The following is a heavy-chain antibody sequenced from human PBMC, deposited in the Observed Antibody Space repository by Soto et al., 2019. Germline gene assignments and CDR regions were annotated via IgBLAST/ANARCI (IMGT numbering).Heavy chain of an antibody. J-gene: IGHJ6*02. V-gene: IGHV1-2*04. D-gene: IGHD1-26*01. CDR1: GYTFTGYY. CDR2: INPNSGGI. CDR3: ARDESGAHYYHGMDV. Sequence: ASVNVSCKASGYTFTGYYMHWVRQAPGEGVEWMGWINPNSGGINYAQKFQGWVTMTRDTSISTAYMELSRLSSDDTAVYSCARDESGAHYYHGMDVWGQAITVTVSS.